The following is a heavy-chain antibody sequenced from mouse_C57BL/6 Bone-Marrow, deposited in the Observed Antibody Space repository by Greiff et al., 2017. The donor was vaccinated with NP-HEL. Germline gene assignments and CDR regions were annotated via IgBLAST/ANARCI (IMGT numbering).Heavy chain of an antibody. CDR2: IYPGSGNT. CDR3: ARKLRLQDYAMDY. J-gene: IGHJ4*01. CDR1: GYTFTDYY. Sequence: VKLQESGAELVRPGASVKLSCKASGYTFTDYYINWVKQRPGQGLEWIARIYPGSGNTYYNEKFKGKATLTAEKSSSTAYMQLSSLTSEDSAVYFCARKLRLQDYAMDYWGQGTSVTVSS. V-gene: IGHV1-76*01. D-gene: IGHD3-2*02.